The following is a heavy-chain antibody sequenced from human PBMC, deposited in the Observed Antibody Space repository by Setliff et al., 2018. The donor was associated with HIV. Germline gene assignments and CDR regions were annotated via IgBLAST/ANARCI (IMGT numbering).Heavy chain of an antibody. J-gene: IGHJ4*02. V-gene: IGHV1-8*02. CDR1: GYTFTGYY. CDR2: MSPKSGNT. Sequence: ASVKVSCKASGYTFTGYYIHWVRQATGQGLQWMGWMSPKSGNTGYARKFQGRVSMTRNTSISTAYMELSSLRSQDTAVYYCATGPLFSRAARYDYWGQGTLVTVSS. D-gene: IGHD6-6*01. CDR3: ATGPLFSRAARYDY.